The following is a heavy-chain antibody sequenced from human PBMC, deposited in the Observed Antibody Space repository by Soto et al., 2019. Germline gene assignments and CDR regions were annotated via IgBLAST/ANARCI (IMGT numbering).Heavy chain of an antibody. V-gene: IGHV3-30-3*01. CDR3: ARDSGAFWSGLGDY. Sequence: QVQLVESGGGVVQPGRSLRLSCAASGFTFSSYAMHWVRQAPGKGLEWVAVISYDGSNKYYADSVKGRFTISRDNSKNTLYLQMNSLRAEDTAVYYCARDSGAFWSGLGDYWGQGTLVTVSS. CDR1: GFTFSSYA. CDR2: ISYDGSNK. J-gene: IGHJ4*02. D-gene: IGHD3-3*01.